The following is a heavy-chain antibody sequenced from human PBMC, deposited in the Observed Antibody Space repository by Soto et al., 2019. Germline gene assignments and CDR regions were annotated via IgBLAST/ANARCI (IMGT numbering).Heavy chain of an antibody. V-gene: IGHV1-24*01. Sequence: ASVKVSCKVSGYTLTELSMHWVRQAPGKGLEWMGGFDPEDGETIYAQKFQGRVTMTEDTSTDTAYMELSSLRSEDTAVYYCATASSVTAGFHFDYWGQGTLVTVSS. CDR3: ATASSVTAGFHFDY. CDR2: FDPEDGET. D-gene: IGHD6-13*01. CDR1: GYTLTELS. J-gene: IGHJ4*02.